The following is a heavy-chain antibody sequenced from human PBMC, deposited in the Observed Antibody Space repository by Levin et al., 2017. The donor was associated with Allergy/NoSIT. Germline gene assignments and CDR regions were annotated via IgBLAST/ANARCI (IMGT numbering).Heavy chain of an antibody. CDR3: ARIMTDYYDSSGYKTNWFDP. CDR2: IFYSGNT. V-gene: IGHV4-39*01. CDR1: GGSISSSTYY. Sequence: SQTLSLTCTVSGGSISSSTYYWGWIRQPPGKGLEWIGNIFYSGNTYYNPSLKSRVTISVDTSKKQFSLKLSSVTAADTAVYYCARIMTDYYDSSGYKTNWFDPWGQGTLVTVSS. D-gene: IGHD3-22*01. J-gene: IGHJ5*02.